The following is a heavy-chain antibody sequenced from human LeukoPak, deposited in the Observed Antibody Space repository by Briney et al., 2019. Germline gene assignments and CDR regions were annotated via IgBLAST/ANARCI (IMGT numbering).Heavy chain of an antibody. J-gene: IGHJ4*02. D-gene: IGHD3-16*01. CDR2: ITDDATT. CDR1: GFTLSSAC. V-gene: IGHV3-74*01. Sequence: SGGSLSLSCAASGFTLSSACMHWVRQAPGTGLVWVSRITDDATTTYADAVRSRFTITRDNAKNIQYLQMNNRRAEDSAVYYCVRDRGGPDYWGQGTLVTVSS. CDR3: VRDRGGPDY.